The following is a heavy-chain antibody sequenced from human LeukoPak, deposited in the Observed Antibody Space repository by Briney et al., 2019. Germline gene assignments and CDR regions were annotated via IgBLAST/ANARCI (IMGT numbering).Heavy chain of an antibody. CDR3: ARDGEDY. V-gene: IGHV1-18*01. CDR2: ISAYNGNT. CDR1: GYTFTSYG. J-gene: IGHJ4*02. D-gene: IGHD3-10*01. Sequence: ASVKVSCKASGYTFTSYGISWVRQAPGQGLEWMGWISAYNGNTNYAQKFQGRVTITRDTSASTAYMELSSLRSEDTAVYYCARDGEDYWGQGTLVTVSS.